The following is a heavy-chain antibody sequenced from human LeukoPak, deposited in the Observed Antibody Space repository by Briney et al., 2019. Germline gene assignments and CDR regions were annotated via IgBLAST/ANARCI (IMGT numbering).Heavy chain of an antibody. Sequence: PSETLSLTCTVSGGSICSYYWSWIRQPPGKGLEWIGYIYYSGSTNYNPSLKSRVTISVDTSKNQFSLKLSSVTAADTAVYYCARHDRWLGYNDYWGQGTLVTVSS. D-gene: IGHD6-19*01. J-gene: IGHJ4*02. CDR2: IYYSGST. V-gene: IGHV4-59*08. CDR3: ARHDRWLGYNDY. CDR1: GGSICSYY.